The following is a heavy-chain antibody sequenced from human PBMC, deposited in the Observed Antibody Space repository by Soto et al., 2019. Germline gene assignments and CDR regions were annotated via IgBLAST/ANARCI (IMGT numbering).Heavy chain of an antibody. V-gene: IGHV3-21*01. CDR1: GFTFGTYS. D-gene: IGHD2-2*01. Sequence: GGSLRLSCAASGFTFGTYSMNWVRQAPGKGLEWVSSISSSGTYIHYADSLKGRFTISRDNAKNSLYLQMISLRAEDTAVYYCARDPSDCSSTSCWGYYALDVWGQGTTVTVSS. J-gene: IGHJ6*02. CDR2: ISSSGTYI. CDR3: ARDPSDCSSTSCWGYYALDV.